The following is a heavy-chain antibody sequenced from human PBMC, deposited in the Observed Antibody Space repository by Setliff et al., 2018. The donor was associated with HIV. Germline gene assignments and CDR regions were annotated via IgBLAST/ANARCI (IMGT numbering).Heavy chain of an antibody. Sequence: PSETLSLTCTVSGGSISSHYWSWIRQPPGKGLEWIGEINHSGSTNYNPSLKSRVTISVDTSKNQFSLKLSSVTAADTAVYYCVSESITIFGVVFDYWGQGTLVTVSS. CDR2: INHSGST. D-gene: IGHD3-3*01. J-gene: IGHJ4*02. V-gene: IGHV4-34*01. CDR3: VSESITIFGVVFDY. CDR1: GGSISSHY.